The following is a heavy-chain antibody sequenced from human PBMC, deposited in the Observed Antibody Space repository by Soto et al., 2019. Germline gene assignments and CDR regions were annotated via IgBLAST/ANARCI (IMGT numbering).Heavy chain of an antibody. J-gene: IGHJ5*02. Sequence: SETLSLTCTVSGGSISSGDYYWSWIRQPPGRGLEWIGYIYYSGSTYYNPSLKSRVTISVDTSKNQFSLKLSSVTAADTAVYYCARDLLCSGGSCYSRWFDPWGQGTLVTVSS. CDR3: ARDLLCSGGSCYSRWFDP. D-gene: IGHD2-15*01. CDR2: IYYSGST. CDR1: GGSISSGDYY. V-gene: IGHV4-30-4*01.